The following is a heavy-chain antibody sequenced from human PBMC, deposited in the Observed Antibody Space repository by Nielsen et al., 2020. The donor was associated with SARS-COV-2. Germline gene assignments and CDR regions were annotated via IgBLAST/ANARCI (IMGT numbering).Heavy chain of an antibody. J-gene: IGHJ6*02. CDR1: VGSISSGGYY. CDR3: ARESSGYDHYNYGMDV. V-gene: IGHV4-31*03. CDR2: IYFSGRT. D-gene: IGHD5-12*01. Sequence: TLSLTCTVSVGSISSGGYYWSWIRHHPGKGLEWIGYIYFSGRTCYNPSLKSRVTISVDTSKNQFSLSLRSVTAADTAVYYCARESSGYDHYNYGMDVWGQGTTVTVSS.